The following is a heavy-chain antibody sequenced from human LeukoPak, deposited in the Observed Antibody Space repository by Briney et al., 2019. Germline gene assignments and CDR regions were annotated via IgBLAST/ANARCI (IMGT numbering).Heavy chain of an antibody. D-gene: IGHD6-19*01. CDR1: GFTFSSYE. CDR3: ARVQYSSGWSHRREFDY. J-gene: IGHJ4*02. V-gene: IGHV3-48*01. Sequence: GGSQRLSCAASGFTFSSYEMNWVRQAPGKGLEWVSYISSSSSTIYYADSVKGRFTISRDNAKNSLYLQMNSLRAEDTAVYYCARVQYSSGWSHRREFDYWGQGTLVTVSS. CDR2: ISSSSSTI.